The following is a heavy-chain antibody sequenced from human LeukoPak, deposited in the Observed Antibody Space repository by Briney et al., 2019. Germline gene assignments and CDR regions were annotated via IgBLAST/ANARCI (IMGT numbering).Heavy chain of an antibody. Sequence: GRSLRLSCAASGFTFDDYAMHWVRQAPGKGLEWVSGISWNSGSIGYADSVKGRFTISRDNAKNSPYLQMNSLRAEDTALYYCAKDIYSSSPYGMDVWGQGTTVTVSS. CDR1: GFTFDDYA. J-gene: IGHJ6*02. V-gene: IGHV3-9*01. CDR3: AKDIYSSSPYGMDV. D-gene: IGHD6-13*01. CDR2: ISWNSGSI.